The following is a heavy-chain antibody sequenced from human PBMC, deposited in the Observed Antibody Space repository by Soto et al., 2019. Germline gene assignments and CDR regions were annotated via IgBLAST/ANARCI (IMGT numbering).Heavy chain of an antibody. V-gene: IGHV4-30-2*01. CDR1: GGSINSGGYA. J-gene: IGHJ6*02. CDR2: IYPSGSA. D-gene: IGHD3-3*01. CDR3: AREIFPYGMDV. Sequence: PSDTLSLTCGVSGGSINSGGYAWSWIRQPPGRGLEWIGNIYPSGSANYSPSLKARVTISVDRSMDPFSLTMESVAAGDTAVYYCAREIFPYGMDVWGPGTTV.